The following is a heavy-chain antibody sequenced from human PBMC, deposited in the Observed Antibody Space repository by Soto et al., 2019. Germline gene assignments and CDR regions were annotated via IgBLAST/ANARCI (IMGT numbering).Heavy chain of an antibody. Sequence: SVKVSCKASGGTFSRYSFTWVRQAPGHGLEWMGRIMPVFGIASYAQKFQGRVTMTSDTSTSTFYLELSSLRSEDTAFYYCAILAQRSADPWGQGTLVTVSS. V-gene: IGHV1-69*02. J-gene: IGHJ5*02. CDR2: IMPVFGIA. CDR1: GGTFSRYS. CDR3: AILAQRSADP.